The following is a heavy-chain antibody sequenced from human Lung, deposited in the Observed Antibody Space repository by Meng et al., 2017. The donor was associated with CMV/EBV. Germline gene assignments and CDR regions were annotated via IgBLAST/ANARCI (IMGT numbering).Heavy chain of an antibody. V-gene: IGHV1-2*02. J-gene: IGHJ6*02. CDR2: INPNSGDT. CDR3: ARVKRYCTGGSCSSTGYYGMEV. D-gene: IGHD2-15*01. CDR1: GYNFTGYY. Sequence: ASVXVSXKASGYNFTGYYMHWVRQAPGQGLEWMGWINPNSGDTNYAQKFQGRVTMTGDTSITTAYMELSRLRSDDMAVYYCARVKRYCTGGSCSSTGYYGMEVXGQGXTVTFSS.